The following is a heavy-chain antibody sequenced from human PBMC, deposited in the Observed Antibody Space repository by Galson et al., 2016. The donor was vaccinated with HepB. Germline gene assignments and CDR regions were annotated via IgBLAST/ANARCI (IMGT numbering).Heavy chain of an antibody. J-gene: IGHJ6*02. CDR2: TYYRSKWYN. V-gene: IGHV6-1*01. Sequence: CAISGDSVSSTSATWNWIRQSPSRGLEWLGRTYYRSKWYNDYAVAVRSRINIKPDTSKNQFSLQLNSATPEDTAVYYCARDQPQSDKWNDEGEHYDYFYGMDVWGQGTTVTVSS. CDR1: GDSVSSTSAT. CDR3: ARDQPQSDKWNDEGEHYDYFYGMDV. D-gene: IGHD1-1*01.